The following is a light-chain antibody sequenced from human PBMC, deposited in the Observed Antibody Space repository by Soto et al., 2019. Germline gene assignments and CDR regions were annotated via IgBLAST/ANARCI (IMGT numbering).Light chain of an antibody. CDR2: GAS. CDR3: QQYNNWTPA. Sequence: EIVMTQSPATLSVSPGERATLSCRASQSVSSNLAWYQQKPGQATRLLIYGASTRATGIPARFSGSGSGTGFTLTISSLQSEDFAVYYCQQYNNWTPAFGQGTKLEIK. V-gene: IGKV3-15*01. CDR1: QSVSSN. J-gene: IGKJ2*01.